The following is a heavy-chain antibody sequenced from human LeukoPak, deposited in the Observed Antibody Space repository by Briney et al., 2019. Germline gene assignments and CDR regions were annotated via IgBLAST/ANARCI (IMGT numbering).Heavy chain of an antibody. V-gene: IGHV3-21*01. CDR1: GFTFSSYS. J-gene: IGHJ4*02. D-gene: IGHD1-26*01. CDR2: ISSSSSYI. CDR3: ARVVMGATFLYYFDY. Sequence: PGGSLRLSCAASGFTFSSYSVNWVRQAPGKGLEWVSSISSSSSYIYYADSVKGRFTISRDNAKNSLYLQMNSLRAEDTAVYYCARVVMGATFLYYFDYWGQGTLVTVSS.